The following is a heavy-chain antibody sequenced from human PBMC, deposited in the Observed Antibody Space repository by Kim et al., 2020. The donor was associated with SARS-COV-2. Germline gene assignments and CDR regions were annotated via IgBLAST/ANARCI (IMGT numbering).Heavy chain of an antibody. V-gene: IGHV3-74*01. Sequence: GGSLRLSCATSGFIFYSYWMHWVRQVPGKGLVWVARITSDGSETSYADSVKGRFTISRDNAKSTLLLQMNSLRVEDTAVYYCARENSGFAELNYWGQGTL. D-gene: IGHD3-10*01. CDR3: ARENSGFAELNY. CDR2: ITSDGSET. CDR1: GFIFYSYW. J-gene: IGHJ4*02.